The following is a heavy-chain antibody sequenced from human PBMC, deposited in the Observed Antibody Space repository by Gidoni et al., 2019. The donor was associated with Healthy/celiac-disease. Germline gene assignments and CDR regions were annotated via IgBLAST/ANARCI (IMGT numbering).Heavy chain of an antibody. J-gene: IGHJ4*02. CDR1: GFTFDVYA. CDR3: AKDIGLGTFDY. Sequence: EVQLVESGGGLVQPGRSLRLSCAASGFTFDVYALHWVRQAPGKGLEWVSGISWHSGSIGYADSVKGRFTISRDNAKNSLYLQMNSLRADDTALYYCAKDIGLGTFDYWGQGTLVTVSS. CDR2: ISWHSGSI. V-gene: IGHV3-9*01. D-gene: IGHD3-9*01.